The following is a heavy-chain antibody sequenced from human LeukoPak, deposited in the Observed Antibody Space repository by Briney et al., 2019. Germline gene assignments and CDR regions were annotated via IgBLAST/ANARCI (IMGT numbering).Heavy chain of an antibody. CDR2: ISGSGGDT. Sequence: GGSLRLSCAASGFTLSSYAMTWVRQAPGKGLEWVSTISGSGGDTYYTDSVKGRFTISRDNAKNTLYLQMNSLRADDTAVYYCARGGCSNPSCLADWGQGILVTVSS. CDR1: GFTLSSYA. J-gene: IGHJ4*02. V-gene: IGHV3-23*01. CDR3: ARGGCSNPSCLAD. D-gene: IGHD2-2*01.